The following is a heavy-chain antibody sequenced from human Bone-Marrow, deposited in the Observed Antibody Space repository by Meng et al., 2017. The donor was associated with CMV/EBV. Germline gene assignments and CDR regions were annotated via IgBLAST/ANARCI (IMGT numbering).Heavy chain of an antibody. J-gene: IGHJ6*02. CDR2: MSYSGTT. Sequence: SETLSLTCTVSGGSISSTNYYWGWIRQPPGKGLEWIGSMSYSGTTYYNPSLESRVTISLDASNNQFSLRLSSVTAADTAVYYCARGPSRITIFVYYYGMDVWGQGTTVTVSS. V-gene: IGHV4-39*07. D-gene: IGHD3-3*01. CDR3: ARGPSRITIFVYYYGMDV. CDR1: GGSISSTNYY.